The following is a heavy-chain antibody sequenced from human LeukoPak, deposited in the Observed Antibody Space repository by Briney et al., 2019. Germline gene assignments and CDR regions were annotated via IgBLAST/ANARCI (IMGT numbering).Heavy chain of an antibody. Sequence: SETLSLTCTVSGGSISSYYWSWIRQPPGKGLEWIGYIYYSGSTNYNPSLKSRVTISVDTSKNQFSLKLSSVTAADTAVYYCARSGREAGNYYYYMDVWGKGTTVTVSS. CDR1: GGSISSYY. CDR2: IYYSGST. J-gene: IGHJ6*03. D-gene: IGHD3-10*01. CDR3: ARSGREAGNYYYYMDV. V-gene: IGHV4-59*01.